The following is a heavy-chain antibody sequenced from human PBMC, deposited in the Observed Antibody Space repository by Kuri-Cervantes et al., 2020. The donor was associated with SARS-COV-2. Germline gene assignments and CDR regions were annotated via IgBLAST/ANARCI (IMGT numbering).Heavy chain of an antibody. CDR2: ISYDGSNK. CDR1: GFTFSSYA. J-gene: IGHJ4*02. V-gene: IGHV3-30*04. CDR3: AKAGLCSGSCYSIGY. Sequence: GESLKISCAASGFTFSSYAMHWVRQAPGKGLEWVAVISYDGSNKYYADSVKGRFTISRDNSKNTLYLQMNSLRAEDTAVYYCAKAGLCSGSCYSIGYWGQGTLVTVSS. D-gene: IGHD2-15*01.